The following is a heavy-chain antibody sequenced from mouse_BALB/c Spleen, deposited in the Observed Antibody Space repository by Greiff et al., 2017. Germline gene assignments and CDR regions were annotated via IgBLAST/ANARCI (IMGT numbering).Heavy chain of an antibody. J-gene: IGHJ2*01. CDR2: ILPGSGST. D-gene: IGHD2-14*01. CDR1: GYTFSSYW. CDR3: ARGEVRRGFDY. Sequence: VQLQQSGAELMKPGASVKISCKATGYTFSSYWIEWVKQRPGHGLEWIGEILPGSGSTNYNEKFKGKATFTADTSSNTAYMQLSSLTSEDSAVYYCARGEVRRGFDYWGQGTTLTVSS. V-gene: IGHV1-9*01.